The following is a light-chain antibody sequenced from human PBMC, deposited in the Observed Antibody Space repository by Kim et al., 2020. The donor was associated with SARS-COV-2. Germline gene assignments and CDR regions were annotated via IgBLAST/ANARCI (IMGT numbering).Light chain of an antibody. CDR2: DAS. V-gene: IGKV3-11*01. CDR1: QSVSSY. Sequence: LSPGERATLSCRASQSVSSYLAWFQQKPGQAPRLLIYDASNRATGIPARFSGSGSGTDFTLTISSLEPEDFAVYYCQQRSNWPLTFGGGTKVDIK. J-gene: IGKJ4*01. CDR3: QQRSNWPLT.